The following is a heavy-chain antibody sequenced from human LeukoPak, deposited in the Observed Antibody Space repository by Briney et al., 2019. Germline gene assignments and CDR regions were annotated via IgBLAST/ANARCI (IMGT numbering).Heavy chain of an antibody. V-gene: IGHV3-7*01. Sequence: GGSLRLSCVVSGFTFRSYTMSWVRQAPGKGLEWVANIKQDGSEKHYVDSVKGRFTISRDNTNNSLFLQMDSLRAEDTAFYYCSREDYFGSGSPAYWGQGTLVTVSS. D-gene: IGHD3-10*01. CDR3: SREDYFGSGSPAY. CDR1: GFTFRSYT. J-gene: IGHJ4*02. CDR2: IKQDGSEK.